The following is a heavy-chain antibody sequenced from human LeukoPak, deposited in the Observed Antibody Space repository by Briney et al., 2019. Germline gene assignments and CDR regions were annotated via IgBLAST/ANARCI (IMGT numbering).Heavy chain of an antibody. CDR3: ARHPEYYDSSGDAFDI. J-gene: IGHJ3*02. CDR2: IYYSGST. CDR1: GGSISSSSYY. D-gene: IGHD3-22*01. V-gene: IGHV4-39*01. Sequence: PSETLSLTCTVSGGSISSSSYYWGWIRQPPGKGLEWIGSIYYSGSTYYNPSLKSRVTISVDTSKNQFSLKLSSVTAADTAVYYCARHPEYYDSSGDAFDIWGQGTMVTVSS.